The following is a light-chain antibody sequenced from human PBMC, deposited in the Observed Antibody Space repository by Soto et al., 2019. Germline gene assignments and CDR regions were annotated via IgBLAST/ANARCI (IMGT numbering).Light chain of an antibody. CDR1: SSDVGAYNF. Sequence: QSALTQPASVSGSPGQSITISCTGTSSDVGAYNFVSWHQQHPGKAPKLMIYNVYDRPSGISYRFSGSKSGNTASLTISGLQGEDEADYYCSAYTFSRTYVFGTATKVTVL. V-gene: IGLV2-14*03. J-gene: IGLJ1*01. CDR3: SAYTFSRTYV. CDR2: NVY.